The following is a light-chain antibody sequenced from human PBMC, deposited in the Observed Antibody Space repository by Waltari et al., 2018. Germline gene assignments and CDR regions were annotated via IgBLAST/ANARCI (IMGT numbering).Light chain of an antibody. CDR3: QQYNTGPPCT. Sequence: EIVMTQSPATLSVSPGERATLSCRASQSLSFNLAWYQQKPGQAPRLLIYGSSTSGSGIPARFSGSGSGTDFSITISSRQSEDFSVYFYQQYNTGPPCTFGQGTKVEVK. CDR1: QSLSFN. J-gene: IGKJ1*01. CDR2: GSS. V-gene: IGKV3-15*01.